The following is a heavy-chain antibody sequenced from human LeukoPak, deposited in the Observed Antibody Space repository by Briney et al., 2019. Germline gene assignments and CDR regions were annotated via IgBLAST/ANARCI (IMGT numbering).Heavy chain of an antibody. CDR2: IYTSGST. D-gene: IGHD3-22*01. Sequence: SETLSLTCTVSGNSFGDYYWSWIRQPAGKGLEWIGRIYTSGSTTYNPSLKSRVTISVDTSKNQFSLKLSSVTAADTAVYYCARAGDSSGYYWIFDYWGQGTLVTVSS. CDR1: GNSFGDYY. J-gene: IGHJ4*02. CDR3: ARAGDSSGYYWIFDY. V-gene: IGHV4-4*07.